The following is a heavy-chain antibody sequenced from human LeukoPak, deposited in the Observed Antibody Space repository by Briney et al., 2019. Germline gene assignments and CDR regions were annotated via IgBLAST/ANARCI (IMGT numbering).Heavy chain of an antibody. J-gene: IGHJ4*02. CDR2: FDPEDGET. V-gene: IGHV1-24*01. CDR1: GYTLTELS. CDR3: ARDDSLSTSWAGGFDD. D-gene: IGHD6-6*01. Sequence: GASVKVSCKVSGYTLTELSMHWVRQAPGKGLEWMGGFDPEDGETIYAQKFQGRVTMTEDTSTDTAYMELSRLRSDDTAMYYCARDDSLSTSWAGGFDDWGQGTLVTVSS.